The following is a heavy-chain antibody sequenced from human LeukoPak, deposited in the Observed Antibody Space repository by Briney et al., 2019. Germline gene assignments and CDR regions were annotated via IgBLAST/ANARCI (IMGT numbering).Heavy chain of an antibody. CDR3: ARRTLTTSSRGPFDS. D-gene: IGHD1-1*01. CDR2: INENSATI. V-gene: IGHV3-9*01. CDR1: GFTFDDYP. Sequence: GRSLRLSCAASGFTFDDYPMHWVRQVPGRGLEGVSGINENSATIAYADSFEGRFTISRDNAKNSLYLQMNSLRTEDTAFYYCARRTLTTSSRGPFDSWGQGTLVTVSS. J-gene: IGHJ4*02.